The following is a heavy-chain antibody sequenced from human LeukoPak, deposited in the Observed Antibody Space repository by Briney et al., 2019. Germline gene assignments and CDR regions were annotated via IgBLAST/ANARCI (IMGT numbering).Heavy chain of an antibody. CDR2: IKQDGSEK. CDR1: GFTFSSYW. J-gene: IGHJ6*02. D-gene: IGHD3-22*01. V-gene: IGHV3-7*01. Sequence: GGSLRLSCAASGFTFSSYWMSWVRQAPGKGLEWVANIKQDGSEKYYVDSVKGRFTISRDNAKNSLYLQMNSLRAEDTAVYYCARYYYDSSGYYQNYYYYGMDVWGQGTTVTVSS. CDR3: ARYYYDSSGYYQNYYYYGMDV.